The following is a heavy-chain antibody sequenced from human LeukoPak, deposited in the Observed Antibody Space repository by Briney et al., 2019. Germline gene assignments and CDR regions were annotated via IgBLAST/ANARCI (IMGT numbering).Heavy chain of an antibody. D-gene: IGHD3-16*02. J-gene: IGHJ4*02. CDR2: ISSSSSTI. Sequence: PGGSLRLSCTASGFSLSSHNMNWVRQAPGKGLEWLSQISSSSSTIYYADSVKGRFTISRDGAKNSLFLQMNSLRDEDTAVYYCARENFGRVVVSLDCWGQGTLVTVSS. CDR3: ARENFGRVVVSLDC. V-gene: IGHV3-48*02. CDR1: GFSLSSHN.